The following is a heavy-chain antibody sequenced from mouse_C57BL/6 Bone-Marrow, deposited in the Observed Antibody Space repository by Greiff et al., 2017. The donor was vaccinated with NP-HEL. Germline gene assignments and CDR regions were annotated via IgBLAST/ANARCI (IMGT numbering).Heavy chain of an antibody. CDR1: GYKVNREW. CDR3: ARNYYGSSYVIAMDY. D-gene: IGHD1-1*01. V-gene: IGHV1-64*01. Sequence: QVQLQQPGAELVKPGASVKLSCKASGYKVNREWRKWGKKRGGEGREVIGMIHPNSGSTNYNEKFKSKATLTVDKSSSTAYMQLSSLTSEDSAVYYCARNYYGSSYVIAMDYWGQGTSVTVSS. CDR2: IHPNSGST. J-gene: IGHJ4*01.